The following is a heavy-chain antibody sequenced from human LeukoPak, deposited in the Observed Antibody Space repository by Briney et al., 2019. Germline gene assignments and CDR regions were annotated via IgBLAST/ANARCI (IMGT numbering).Heavy chain of an antibody. V-gene: IGHV1-58*01. Sequence: SVKVSCKASGFTFTSSAVQWVRQARGQRLEWIGWIVVGSGNTNYAQKFQERVTITRDMSTSTAYMELSSLRSEDTAVYYCAAPSDSSGFDAFDIWGQGTMVTVSS. CDR2: IVVGSGNT. CDR3: AAPSDSSGFDAFDI. J-gene: IGHJ3*02. D-gene: IGHD3-22*01. CDR1: GFTFTSSA.